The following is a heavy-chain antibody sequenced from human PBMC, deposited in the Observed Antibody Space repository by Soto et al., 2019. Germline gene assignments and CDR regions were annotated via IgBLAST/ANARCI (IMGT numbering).Heavy chain of an antibody. CDR3: ARQGTSRGSDYAAFDF. J-gene: IGHJ4*02. CDR1: GYTFMYFW. Sequence: PGESLKICCQGSGYTFMYFWVAWVRQVPGKGLEWMGVIYPGASDIRYSPSFEGYVTISADKSTNTAYLQWSSLEAADTAIYYCARQGTSRGSDYAAFDFWGPGTLVTVSS. V-gene: IGHV5-51*01. D-gene: IGHD3-10*01. CDR2: IYPGASDI.